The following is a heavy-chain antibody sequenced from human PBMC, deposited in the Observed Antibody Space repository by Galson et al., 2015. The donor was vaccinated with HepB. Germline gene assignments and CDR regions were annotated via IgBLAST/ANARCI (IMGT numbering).Heavy chain of an antibody. CDR1: GFTFSSYA. CDR3: VKRIASTLTTHFDY. V-gene: IGHV3-64D*06. Sequence: SLRLSCAASGFTFSSYAMHWVRQAPGKGLEYVSAISSNGGSTYYADSVKGRFTISRDNSKNTLYLQMSSLRAEDTAVYYCVKRIASTLTTHFDYWGQGTLVTVSS. D-gene: IGHD4-11*01. J-gene: IGHJ4*02. CDR2: ISSNGGST.